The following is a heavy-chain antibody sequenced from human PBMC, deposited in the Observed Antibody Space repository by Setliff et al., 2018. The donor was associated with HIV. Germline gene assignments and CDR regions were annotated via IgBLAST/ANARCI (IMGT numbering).Heavy chain of an antibody. D-gene: IGHD3-22*01. CDR1: GYTFKTYG. J-gene: IGHJ1*01. V-gene: IGHV1-18*01. CDR3: ARGISRDSSGYYRDEYFQH. CDR2: ISPYNGDT. Sequence: ASVKVSCKASGYTFKTYGISWVRQAPEQGLEWMGWISPYNGDTRYAQKFQGRVTLTTDTTTNTAYMEVRTLRSDDTAVYYCARGISRDSSGYYRDEYFQHWGQGTLVTVSS.